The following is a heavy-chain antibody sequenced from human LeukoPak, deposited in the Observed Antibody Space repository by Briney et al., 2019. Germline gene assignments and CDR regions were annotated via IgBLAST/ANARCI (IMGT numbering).Heavy chain of an antibody. CDR3: ARGAYYYDSSGVPKPAFDP. J-gene: IGHJ5*02. V-gene: IGHV1-69*05. Sequence: ASVKVSCKASGGTFSNYDISWVRQAPGQGLEWMGGIIPIFGTANYAQKFQGRLTITTDASTSTSYMELSSLRSEDTAVYYCARGAYYYDSSGVPKPAFDPWGQGTLVTVSS. D-gene: IGHD3-22*01. CDR1: GGTFSNYD. CDR2: IIPIFGTA.